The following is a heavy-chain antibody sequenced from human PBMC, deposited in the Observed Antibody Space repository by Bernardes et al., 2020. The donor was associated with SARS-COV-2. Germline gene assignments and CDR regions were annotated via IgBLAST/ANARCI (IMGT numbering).Heavy chain of an antibody. CDR3: ARIRIEFSSGWYRIFDY. Sequence: VGSLRLSCAASGFTFSSFWMHWVRQAPGKGLVWVSRINSDGSSTSYADSVKGRFTISRDNAKNTLYLQMNSLRAEDTAVYYCARIRIEFSSGWYRIFDYWGQGTLVTVSS. D-gene: IGHD6-19*01. CDR1: GFTFSSFW. V-gene: IGHV3-74*01. J-gene: IGHJ4*02. CDR2: INSDGSST.